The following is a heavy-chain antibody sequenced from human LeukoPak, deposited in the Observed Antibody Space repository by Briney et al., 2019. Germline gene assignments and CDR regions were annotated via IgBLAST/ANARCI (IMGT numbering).Heavy chain of an antibody. D-gene: IGHD3-3*01. V-gene: IGHV3-23*01. J-gene: IGHJ6*02. CDR3: AKDLQYYDFWSGSTNYYYYYGMDV. CDR1: GFTFSSYA. Sequence: PGGSLRLSCAASGFTFSSYAMSWVRQAPGKGLEWVSAISGSGGSTYYADSVKGRFTISRDNSKNTLYLQMNSLRAEDTAVYYCAKDLQYYDFWSGSTNYYYYYGMDVWGQGTTVTVSS. CDR2: ISGSGGST.